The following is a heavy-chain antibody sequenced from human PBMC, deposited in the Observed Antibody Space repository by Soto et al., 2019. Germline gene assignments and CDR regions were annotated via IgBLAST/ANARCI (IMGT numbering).Heavy chain of an antibody. CDR3: ARVDVVVPAPAYFDY. D-gene: IGHD2-2*01. Sequence: QVQLQESGPGLVKPSGTLSLTCAVSGGSISSSNWWSWVRQPPGKGLEWIGEIDHSGSTNYNPYLKSRVTISVEKSKNQFSLKLSSVTAADTGVYYCARVDVVVPAPAYFDYWGQGTLVTVSS. CDR2: IDHSGST. V-gene: IGHV4-4*02. CDR1: GGSISSSNW. J-gene: IGHJ4*02.